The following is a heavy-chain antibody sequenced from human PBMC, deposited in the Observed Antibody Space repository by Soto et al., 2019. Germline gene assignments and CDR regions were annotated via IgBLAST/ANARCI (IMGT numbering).Heavy chain of an antibody. D-gene: IGHD3-22*01. V-gene: IGHV4-59*08. CDR2: IYYAGTT. CDR1: SGSINNYY. CDR3: ARLGGYYQALDS. J-gene: IGHJ4*02. Sequence: QVQLQESGPGLVKPSETLSLTCTVSSGSINNYYWSWIRQPPGKGLEFIGYIYYAGTTTYNPSLKSRVTISVDTSKNQFPLKLSSVTAADTAVYYCARLGGYYQALDSWGKGTLLTVSS.